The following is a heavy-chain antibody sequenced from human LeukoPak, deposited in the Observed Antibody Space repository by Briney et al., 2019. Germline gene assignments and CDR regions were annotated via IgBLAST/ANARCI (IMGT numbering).Heavy chain of an antibody. V-gene: IGHV3-49*03. Sequence: PGGPLRLSCTASGFTFGDYAMSWFRQAPGKGLEWVGFIRSKAYGGTTEYAASVKGRFTISRDDSKSIAYLQMNSLKTEDTAVYYCTSAMVRGVAGVYFDYWGQGTLVTVSS. J-gene: IGHJ4*02. CDR2: IRSKAYGGTT. CDR3: TSAMVRGVAGVYFDY. D-gene: IGHD3-10*01. CDR1: GFTFGDYA.